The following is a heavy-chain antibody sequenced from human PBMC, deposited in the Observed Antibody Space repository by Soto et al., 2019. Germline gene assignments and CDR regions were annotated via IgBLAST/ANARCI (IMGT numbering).Heavy chain of an antibody. J-gene: IGHJ6*03. CDR3: AKRECSSTSCEYYYYYMDV. D-gene: IGHD2-2*01. CDR1: GFTFSSYA. Sequence: EVQLLESGGGLVQPGGSLRLSCAASGFTFSSYAMSWVRQAPGKGLEWVSAISGSGGSTYYADSVKGRFTISRDNSKNTLYLQMNSLRAEDTAVYYCAKRECSSTSCEYYYYYMDVWGKGTTVTVSS. CDR2: ISGSGGST. V-gene: IGHV3-23*01.